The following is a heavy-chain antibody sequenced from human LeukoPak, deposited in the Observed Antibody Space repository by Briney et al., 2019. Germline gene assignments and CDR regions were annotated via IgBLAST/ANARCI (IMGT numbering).Heavy chain of an antibody. Sequence: GGSLRLSCAASGFTLSSYAMSWVRQAPGKGLEWVAFIRYDGSNKYYADSVKGRFTISRDNSKNTLYLQMNSLRAEDTAVYYCAKLRYAEYYFDYWGQGTLVTVSS. CDR2: IRYDGSNK. J-gene: IGHJ4*02. D-gene: IGHD3-16*01. CDR3: AKLRYAEYYFDY. V-gene: IGHV3-30*02. CDR1: GFTLSSYA.